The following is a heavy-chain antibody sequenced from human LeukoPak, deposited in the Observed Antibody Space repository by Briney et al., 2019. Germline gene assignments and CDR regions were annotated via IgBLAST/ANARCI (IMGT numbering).Heavy chain of an antibody. V-gene: IGHV4-30-2*01. Sequence: SETLSLTCAVSGGSFSSGGFSWSWIRQPPGKGLEWIGYMFHNGSTHYSPSLQRRVTISVDRFRNQFSLRLRSVTAADTAVYYCGRETLGYCSGTTCSLGMDVWGQGTTVTVSS. CDR1: GGSFSSGGFS. CDR3: GRETLGYCSGTTCSLGMDV. CDR2: MFHNGST. J-gene: IGHJ6*02. D-gene: IGHD2-2*01.